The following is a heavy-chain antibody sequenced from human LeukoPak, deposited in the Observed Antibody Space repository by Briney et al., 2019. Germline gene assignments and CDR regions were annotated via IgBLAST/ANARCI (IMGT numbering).Heavy chain of an antibody. J-gene: IGHJ4*02. Sequence: SETLSLTCAVYGGSFSGYYWSWISQPPGKGLEWIGEINHSGSTNYNPSLKSRVTISVDTSKNQFSLKLSSVTAADTAVYYCSRDGGRDSGSYYEDYWGQGTLVTVSS. D-gene: IGHD1-26*01. CDR1: GGSFSGYY. CDR3: SRDGGRDSGSYYEDY. V-gene: IGHV4-34*01. CDR2: INHSGST.